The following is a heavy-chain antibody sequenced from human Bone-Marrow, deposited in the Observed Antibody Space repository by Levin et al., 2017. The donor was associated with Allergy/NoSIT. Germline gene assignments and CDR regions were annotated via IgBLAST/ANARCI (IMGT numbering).Heavy chain of an antibody. V-gene: IGHV3-9*01. J-gene: IGHJ4*02. D-gene: IGHD1-7*01. CDR1: GFRVGDFG. CDR2: INWKNVVI. Sequence: LSLTCAVSGFRVGDFGMHWVRQVPGKGLQWVSGINWKNVVIGYADSVKGRFTVSRDNAKNSLYLQMNSLTPEDTAFYYCVKGRGTTSQNFDNWGQGTLVIVSS. CDR3: VKGRGTTSQNFDN.